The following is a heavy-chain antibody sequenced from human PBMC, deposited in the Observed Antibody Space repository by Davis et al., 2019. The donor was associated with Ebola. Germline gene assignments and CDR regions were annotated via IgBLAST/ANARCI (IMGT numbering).Heavy chain of an antibody. CDR2: ISAYNGNT. V-gene: IGHV1-18*01. D-gene: IGHD5-18*01. CDR1: GYTFTSYG. J-gene: IGHJ6*04. Sequence: AASVKVSCKASGYTFTSYGISWVRQAPGQGLEWMGWISAYNGNTNYAQKLQGRVTMTTDTSTSTAYMEVGSLRSDDTAVYYCARAPRGYSYGNGYYYYGMDVWGKGTTVTVSS. CDR3: ARAPRGYSYGNGYYYYGMDV.